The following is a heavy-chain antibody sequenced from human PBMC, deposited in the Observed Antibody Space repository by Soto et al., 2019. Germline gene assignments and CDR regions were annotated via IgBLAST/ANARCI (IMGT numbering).Heavy chain of an antibody. V-gene: IGHV4-31*03. Sequence: QVQLQETGPGLVKPSQTLSLTCTVSGGSISSGGYYWSWIRQHPGKGLEWIGYIYYSGSTYYNPSLKSRVTISVDTSKNQFSLKLSSVTVADTAVYYCARGADCSSTSCYAGHYYYYMDVWGKGTTVTVSS. CDR2: IYYSGST. D-gene: IGHD2-2*01. J-gene: IGHJ6*03. CDR1: GGSISSGGYY. CDR3: ARGADCSSTSCYAGHYYYYMDV.